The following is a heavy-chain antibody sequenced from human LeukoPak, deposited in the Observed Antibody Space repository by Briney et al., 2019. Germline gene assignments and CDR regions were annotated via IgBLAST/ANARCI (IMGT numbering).Heavy chain of an antibody. CDR3: AKGPYTNFFDS. V-gene: IGHV4-59*08. CDR2: IYYSGST. J-gene: IGHJ4*02. D-gene: IGHD4-11*01. CDR1: GGSISSYY. Sequence: SETLSLTCTVSGGSISSYYWSWIRQPPGEGLEWIGYIYYSGSTNYNPSLKSRVTISVDTSKNQFSLKLSSVTAADTAIYYCAKGPYTNFFDSWGQGTLVTVSS.